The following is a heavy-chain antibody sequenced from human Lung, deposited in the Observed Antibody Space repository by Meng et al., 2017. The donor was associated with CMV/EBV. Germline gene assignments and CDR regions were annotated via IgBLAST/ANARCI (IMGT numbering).Heavy chain of an antibody. D-gene: IGHD3-16*01. V-gene: IGHV2-26*01. CDR3: ARIWGAAPYNWFDP. CDR2: IFSNDDK. J-gene: IGHJ5*02. Sequence: GXXLVXPTETLTLTCTVSGFSLSNARMGVSWIRQPPGKALEWLAHIFSNDDKSYSTSLKSRLTISKDTSKSQVVLTMTNMDPVDTATYYCARIWGAAPYNWFDPWGQGTLVTFSS. CDR1: GFSLSNARMG.